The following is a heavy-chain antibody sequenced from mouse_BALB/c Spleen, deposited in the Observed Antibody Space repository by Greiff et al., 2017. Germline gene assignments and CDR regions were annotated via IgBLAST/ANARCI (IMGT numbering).Heavy chain of an antibody. CDR2: ISSGGGST. CDR3: ARQGGNYLPFAY. Sequence: EVKLMESGGGLVKPGGSLKLSCAASGFAFSSYDMSWVRQTPEKRLEWVAYISSGGGSTYYPDTVKGRFTISRDNAKNTLYLQMSSLKSEDTAMYYCARQGGNYLPFAYWGQGTLVTVSA. CDR1: GFAFSSYD. V-gene: IGHV5-12-1*01. D-gene: IGHD2-1*01. J-gene: IGHJ3*01.